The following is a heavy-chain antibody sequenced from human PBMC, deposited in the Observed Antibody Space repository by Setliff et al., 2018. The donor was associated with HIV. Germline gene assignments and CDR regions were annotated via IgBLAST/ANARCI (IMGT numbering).Heavy chain of an antibody. V-gene: IGHV1-69*10. J-gene: IGHJ3*02. CDR3: ATTKYSGSYAGGGAFDI. CDR2: IIPILGIA. CDR1: GGTFSSYA. Sequence: SVKVSCKASGGTFSSYAISWVRQAPGQGLEWMGGIIPILGIANYAQKFQGRVTITADKSTSTAYMELSSLRSEDTAVYYCATTKYSGSYAGGGAFDIWGQGTMVTVS. D-gene: IGHD1-26*01.